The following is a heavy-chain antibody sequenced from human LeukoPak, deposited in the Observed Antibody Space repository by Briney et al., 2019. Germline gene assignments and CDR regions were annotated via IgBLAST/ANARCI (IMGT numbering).Heavy chain of an antibody. J-gene: IGHJ5*02. V-gene: IGHV6-1*01. Sequence: SQTLSLTCAISGDSVSSNSAAWNWIRQSPSRGLEWLGRTYYRSQWYNDYALSVKSRITINSDTSKNHFSLQLNSVTPEDTAVYYCARGESFYFDTSGYYPPSICFNPWGQGTLVTVSS. CDR3: ARGESFYFDTSGYYPPSICFNP. CDR1: GDSVSSNSAA. D-gene: IGHD3-22*01. CDR2: TYYRSQWYN.